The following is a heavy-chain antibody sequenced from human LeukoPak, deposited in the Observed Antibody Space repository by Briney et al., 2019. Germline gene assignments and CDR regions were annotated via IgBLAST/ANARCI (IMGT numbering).Heavy chain of an antibody. D-gene: IGHD5-12*01. CDR2: MNANSGDT. Sequence: GASVKVSCKASGYTFTSYDINWVRQATGQGLEWMGWMNANSGDTGYAQKFQGRVTMTRDTSISTAYMELSSLRSDDTAVYYCARNVAKTGDFEYWGQGALVTVSS. J-gene: IGHJ4*02. CDR1: GYTFTSYD. CDR3: ARNVAKTGDFEY. V-gene: IGHV1-8*02.